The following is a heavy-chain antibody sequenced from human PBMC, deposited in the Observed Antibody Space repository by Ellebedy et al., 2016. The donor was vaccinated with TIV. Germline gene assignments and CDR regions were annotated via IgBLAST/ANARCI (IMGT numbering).Heavy chain of an antibody. Sequence: GGSLRLSCAASGFTFRSYWMGWVRQAPGKGLEWVANIYQDGSQKYYVDSVKGRFTISRDNAKNSLYLQMNSLKVEDTAVYYCARRGSYVDYAVQINNWFDSWGQGTLVTVYS. CDR3: ARRGSYVDYAVQINNWFDS. CDR1: GFTFRSYW. V-gene: IGHV3-7*01. CDR2: IYQDGSQK. J-gene: IGHJ5*01. D-gene: IGHD4-17*01.